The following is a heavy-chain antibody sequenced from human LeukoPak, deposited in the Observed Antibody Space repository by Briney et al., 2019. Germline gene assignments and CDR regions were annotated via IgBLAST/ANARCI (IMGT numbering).Heavy chain of an antibody. CDR2: ISSISSYI. CDR1: GFTFSSYS. Sequence: GGSLRLSCAASGFTFSSYSMNWVRQAPGKGLEWVSPISSISSYIYYADSVKGRFTISRDNAKNSLYLQMNSLRAEDTAVYYCAREGDGALTYDYWGQGTLVTVSS. J-gene: IGHJ4*02. CDR3: AREGDGALTYDY. D-gene: IGHD1-14*01. V-gene: IGHV3-21*01.